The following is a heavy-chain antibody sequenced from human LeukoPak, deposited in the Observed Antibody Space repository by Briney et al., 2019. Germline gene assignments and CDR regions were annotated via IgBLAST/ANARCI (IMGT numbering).Heavy chain of an antibody. J-gene: IGHJ4*02. V-gene: IGHV3-48*03. D-gene: IGHD3-10*01. CDR2: ISSSGSTI. CDR1: GFTFSSYE. CDR3: ARDRGDRSLDY. Sequence: GGSLRLSSAASGFTFSSYEMNWVRQAPGKGLEWVSYISSSGSTIYYADSVKGRFTISRDNAKNSLYLQMNSLRAEDTAVYYCARDRGDRSLDYWGQGTLVTVSS.